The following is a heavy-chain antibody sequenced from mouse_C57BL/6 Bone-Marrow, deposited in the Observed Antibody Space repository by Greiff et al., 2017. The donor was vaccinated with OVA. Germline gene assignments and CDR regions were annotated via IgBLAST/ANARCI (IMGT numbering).Heavy chain of an antibody. CDR3: TMSMTTVVATDY. CDR2: IDPENGDT. V-gene: IGHV14-4*01. J-gene: IGHJ3*01. D-gene: IGHD1-1*01. Sequence: VQLQQSGAELVRPGASVKLSCTASGFNFTDDSMHWVKQRPEQGLEWIGWIDPENGDTEYASKFKGKATLTADTSSNTAYLQLSSLTSEDSAVYYCTMSMTTVVATDYWGQGTPVTVSA. CDR1: GFNFTDDS.